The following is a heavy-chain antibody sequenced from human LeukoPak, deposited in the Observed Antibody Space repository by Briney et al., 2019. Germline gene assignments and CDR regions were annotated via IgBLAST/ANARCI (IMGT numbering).Heavy chain of an antibody. Sequence: GGSLRLSCAASGFTVSSNYMSWVRQAPGKGLEWVSVIYSGGGTYYADSVKGRFTISRDNSKNTLYLQMNSLRAEDTAVYYCARAPRGYCSSTSCYTLYYYYGMDVWGQGTTVTVSS. V-gene: IGHV3-53*01. CDR2: IYSGGGT. J-gene: IGHJ6*02. CDR3: ARAPRGYCSSTSCYTLYYYYGMDV. CDR1: GFTVSSNY. D-gene: IGHD2-2*02.